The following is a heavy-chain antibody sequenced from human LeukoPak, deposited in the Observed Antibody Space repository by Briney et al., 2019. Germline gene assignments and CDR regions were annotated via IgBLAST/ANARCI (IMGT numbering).Heavy chain of an antibody. Sequence: GSLRLSCAASGLTVTNAWMNWVRQAPGKGLVWVSRISPTGSTTSYADSVKGRFTVSRDNAKNTLYLQVDNLRAEDTAVYYCARGPNSNWSGLDFWGQGTLLTVSS. J-gene: IGHJ4*02. CDR3: ARGPNSNWSGLDF. V-gene: IGHV3-74*01. D-gene: IGHD6-6*01. CDR1: GLTVTNAW. CDR2: ISPTGSTT.